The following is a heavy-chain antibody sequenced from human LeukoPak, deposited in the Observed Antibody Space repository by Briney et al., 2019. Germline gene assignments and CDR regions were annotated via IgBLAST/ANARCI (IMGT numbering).Heavy chain of an antibody. J-gene: IGHJ4*02. Sequence: GASVKVSCKASGYTFTGYYMHWVRQAPGQGLEWMGRINPNSGGTNYAQKFQGRVTMTRDTSISTAYMELRRLRSDDTAVYYCARAVNCGGDCYTKSYFDYWGQGTLVTVSS. D-gene: IGHD2-21*02. CDR2: INPNSGGT. CDR1: GYTFTGYY. V-gene: IGHV1-2*06. CDR3: ARAVNCGGDCYTKSYFDY.